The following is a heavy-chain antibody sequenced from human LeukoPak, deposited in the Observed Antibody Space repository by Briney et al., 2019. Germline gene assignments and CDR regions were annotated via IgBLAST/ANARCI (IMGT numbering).Heavy chain of an antibody. V-gene: IGHV4-59*01. CDR3: ARMDCSSTSCYGLGVWFDP. CDR1: GGPISSYY. Sequence: SETLSLTCTVSGGPISSYYWSWIRQPPGKGLEWIGYIYYSGSTNYNPSLKSRVTISVDTSKNQFSLKLSSVTAADTAVYYCARMDCSSTSCYGLGVWFDPWGQGTLVTVSS. D-gene: IGHD2-2*01. J-gene: IGHJ5*02. CDR2: IYYSGST.